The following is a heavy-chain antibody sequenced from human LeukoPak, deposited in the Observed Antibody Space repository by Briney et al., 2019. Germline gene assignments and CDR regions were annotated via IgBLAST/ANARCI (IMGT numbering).Heavy chain of an antibody. CDR1: GGSFSGYY. D-gene: IGHD3-3*01. V-gene: IGHV4-34*01. CDR2: INHSGST. CDR3: ASRGYDFWSGYYGVDY. Sequence: PSETLSLTCAVYGGSFSGYYWSWIRQPPGKGLEWIGEINHSGSTNYNPSLKSRVTISVDTSKNQFSLKLSSVTAADTAVYYCASRGYDFWSGYYGVDYWGQGTLVTVSS. J-gene: IGHJ4*02.